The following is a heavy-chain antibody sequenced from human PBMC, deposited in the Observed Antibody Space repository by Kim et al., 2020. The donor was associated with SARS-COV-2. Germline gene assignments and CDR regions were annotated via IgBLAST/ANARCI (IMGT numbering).Heavy chain of an antibody. D-gene: IGHD6-19*01. Sequence: GGSLRLSCAASGFTFSSYGMHWVRQAPGKGLEWVAVISYDGSNKYYADSVKGRFTISRDNSKNTLYLQMNSLRAEDTAVYYCATGIAVATNEMWDYWGQGTLVTVSS. J-gene: IGHJ4*02. CDR2: ISYDGSNK. V-gene: IGHV3-33*05. CDR3: ATGIAVATNEMWDY. CDR1: GFTFSSYG.